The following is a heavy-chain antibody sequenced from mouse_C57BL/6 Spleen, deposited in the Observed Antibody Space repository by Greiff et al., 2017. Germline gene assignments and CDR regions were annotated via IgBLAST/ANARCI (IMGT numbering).Heavy chain of an antibody. CDR2: IDPSDSYT. V-gene: IGHV1-50*01. D-gene: IGHD1-1*01. Sequence: QVQLQQPGAELVKPGASVKLSCKASGYTFTSYWMQWVKQRPGQGLEWIGEIDPSDSYTNYNQKFKGKATLTVDTSSSTAYMQLSSLTSEDSAVYYCARSDYGSSYWYFEVWGTGTTVTVSS. J-gene: IGHJ1*03. CDR1: GYTFTSYW. CDR3: ARSDYGSSYWYFEV.